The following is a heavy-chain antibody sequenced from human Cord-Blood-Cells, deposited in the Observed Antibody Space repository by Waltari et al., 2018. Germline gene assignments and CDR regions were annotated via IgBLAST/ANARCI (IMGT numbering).Heavy chain of an antibody. CDR2: IIPIFGTA. J-gene: IGHJ5*02. CDR1: GGTFSSYA. Sequence: QVQLVQSGAEVKKPGSSVKVSCKASGGTFSSYAISGVRQAPGKGLEWMGGIIPIFGTANYAQKYQGRVTITADESTSTAYMELSSLRSEDTAVYYCARAIYCGGDCYSEFDPWGQGTLVTVSS. D-gene: IGHD2-21*02. CDR3: ARAIYCGGDCYSEFDP. V-gene: IGHV1-69*01.